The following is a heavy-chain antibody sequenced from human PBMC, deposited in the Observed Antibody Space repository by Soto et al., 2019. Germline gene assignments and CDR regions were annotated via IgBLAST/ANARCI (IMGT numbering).Heavy chain of an antibody. CDR1: GFPFTTVW. J-gene: IGHJ4*02. D-gene: IGHD1-1*01. V-gene: IGHV3-15*07. CDR2: VKTKAEGATT. CDR3: TSRIRTTNDN. Sequence: EVQLVESGGGLVKPGESLRLSCVASGFPFTTVWMNWVRRPPGKGPEWPGRVKTKAEGATTDYAAPAKGRFTILRDDSINTVYLQMTSLRIEDTALYYCTSRIRTTNDNWGQGTLVTVSS.